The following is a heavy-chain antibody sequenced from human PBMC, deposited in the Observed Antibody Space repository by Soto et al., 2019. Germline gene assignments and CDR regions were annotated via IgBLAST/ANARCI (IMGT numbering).Heavy chain of an antibody. Sequence: GGSLRLSCTASGFTFGDYAMSWFRQAPGKGLEWVGFIRSKAYGGTPEYAASVKGRFTISRDDSKSIAYLQMNSLKTEDTAVYYCTRTIPTSPIFGVTISGWFDPWGQGTLVTVSS. V-gene: IGHV3-49*03. J-gene: IGHJ5*02. CDR3: TRTIPTSPIFGVTISGWFDP. CDR1: GFTFGDYA. D-gene: IGHD3-3*01. CDR2: IRSKAYGGTP.